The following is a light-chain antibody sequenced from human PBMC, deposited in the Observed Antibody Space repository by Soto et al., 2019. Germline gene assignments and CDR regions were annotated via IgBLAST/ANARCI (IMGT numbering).Light chain of an antibody. CDR3: AAWDDSLNGYV. V-gene: IGLV1-44*01. J-gene: IGLJ1*01. CDR2: SNN. CDR1: SFNIGSNT. Sequence: QSVAPQPPSASGAPRPRGTNSCFGRSFNIGSNTVNWYQQLPGTAPKLLIYSNNQRPSGVPDRFSGSKSGTSASLAISGLQSEDEADYYCAAWDDSLNGYVFGTGTKVTVL.